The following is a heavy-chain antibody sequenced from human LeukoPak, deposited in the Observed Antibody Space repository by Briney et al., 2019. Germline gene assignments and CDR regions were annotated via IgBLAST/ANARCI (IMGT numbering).Heavy chain of an antibody. CDR3: TSEDQGGFDH. Sequence: GGSLRLSCAASGFTFSNAWMSWVRQDPGKGLEWVGRIKSKTDGGTTDYAPPAKGRFTVSRDDSKNTLYLQMNSLKTEDTAVYYCTSEDQGGFDHWGQGTLVTVSS. D-gene: IGHD1-26*01. J-gene: IGHJ4*02. V-gene: IGHV3-15*01. CDR2: IKSKTDGGTT. CDR1: GFTFSNAW.